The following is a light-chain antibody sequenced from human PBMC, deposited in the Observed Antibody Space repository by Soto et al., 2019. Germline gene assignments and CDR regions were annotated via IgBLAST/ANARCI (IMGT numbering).Light chain of an antibody. J-gene: IGKJ2*01. CDR2: DAS. Sequence: DIQMPQSPSSLSASVGDSVTITCQASQDITNYLNWYQQKPGKAPKLLIYDASILETRVPSRFSGSGSGTDFTFTISSVEPEDIAKYFGQQYDSLSYTFGQGTKLVIQ. CDR1: QDITNY. V-gene: IGKV1-33*01. CDR3: QQYDSLSYT.